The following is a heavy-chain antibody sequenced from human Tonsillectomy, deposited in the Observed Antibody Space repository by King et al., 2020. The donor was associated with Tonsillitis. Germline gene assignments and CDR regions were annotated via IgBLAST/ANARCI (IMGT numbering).Heavy chain of an antibody. CDR2: IYHTGRT. CDR1: GYSISSAYY. J-gene: IGHJ4*02. V-gene: IGHV4-38-2*01. CDR3: AKDRLYSAFDSS. Sequence: QLQESGPGLVKPSETLSLTCAVSGYSISSAYYWAWTRQPPGKGLECIGSIYHTGRTYCTPSLKSRVTISVDTSKNQFSLKLTSVTAADTAVYYCAKDRLYSAFDSSWGQGTLVTVSS. D-gene: IGHD5-12*01.